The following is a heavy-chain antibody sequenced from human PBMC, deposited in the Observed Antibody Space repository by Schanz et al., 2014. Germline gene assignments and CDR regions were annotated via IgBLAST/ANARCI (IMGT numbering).Heavy chain of an antibody. CDR1: GFGFSSYS. D-gene: IGHD1-26*01. CDR2: ISGTSRTR. J-gene: IGHJ4*02. Sequence: EVQLVESGGGLIQPGGSLRLSCAASGFGFSSYSMNWVRQAPGKGLEWVSYISGTSRTRYYADSLKGRFTLSRDNAENAAYLHMNSLRAEDTGLYFCATGRSGNHYRLDYWGQGTLVTVSS. V-gene: IGHV3-48*01. CDR3: ATGRSGNHYRLDY.